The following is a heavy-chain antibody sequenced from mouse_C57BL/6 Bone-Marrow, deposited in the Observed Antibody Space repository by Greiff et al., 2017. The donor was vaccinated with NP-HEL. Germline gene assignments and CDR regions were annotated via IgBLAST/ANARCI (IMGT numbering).Heavy chain of an antibody. D-gene: IGHD1-1*01. CDR1: GYTFTRYW. CDR3: PRYYGSSYDYSDY. CDR2: IHPTSGNT. V-gene: IGHV1-64*01. Sequence: QVQLQQPGAELVKPGASVKLSCKASGYTFTRYWMHWVKQRPGQGLEWIGMIHPTSGNTNYNEKFKSKATLTVDKSSSTAYMQLSSLTSEDSAVFNCPRYYGSSYDYSDYWGQGATLTV. J-gene: IGHJ2*01.